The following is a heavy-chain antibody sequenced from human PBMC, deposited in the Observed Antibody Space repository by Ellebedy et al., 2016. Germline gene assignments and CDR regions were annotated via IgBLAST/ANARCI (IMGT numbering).Heavy chain of an antibody. CDR3: ARYPRDISGYYPLDY. Sequence: SETLSLTCTVSGGSISSSSYYWGWIRQPPGKGLEWIGSIYYSGSTYYNPSLKSRVTIFVDTSKNQFSLKLSSVTAADTAVYYCARYPRDISGYYPLDYWGQGTLVTVSS. CDR1: GGSISSSSYY. CDR2: IYYSGST. J-gene: IGHJ4*02. V-gene: IGHV4-39*01. D-gene: IGHD3-3*01.